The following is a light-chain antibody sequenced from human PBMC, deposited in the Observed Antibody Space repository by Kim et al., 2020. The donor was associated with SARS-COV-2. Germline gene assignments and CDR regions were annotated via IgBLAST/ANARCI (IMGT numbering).Light chain of an antibody. CDR1: SSSVGGYNY. J-gene: IGLJ3*02. V-gene: IGLV2-14*04. CDR3: SSYTSSSTLV. CDR2: DVS. Sequence: QSLTPSVTGTSSSVGGYNYVSWYQQHPGKAPKLIIYDVSKRPSGVSNRFSGSKSGNTASLNISGLQAEDEADYYCSSYTSSSTLVFGGGTQLTVL.